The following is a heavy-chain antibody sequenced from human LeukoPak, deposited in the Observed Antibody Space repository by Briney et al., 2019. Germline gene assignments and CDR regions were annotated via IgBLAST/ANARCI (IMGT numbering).Heavy chain of an antibody. V-gene: IGHV3-23*01. J-gene: IGHJ4*02. CDR1: GFTFSSYA. D-gene: IGHD6-13*01. CDR3: AKVLGIAAAGTVDY. CDR2: ISGSGGST. Sequence: GGSLRLSCAASGFTFSSYAVSWVRQAPGKGLEWVSAISGSGGSTYYADSVKGRFTISRDNSKNTLYLQMNSLRAEDTAVYYCAKVLGIAAAGTVDYWGQGTLVTVSS.